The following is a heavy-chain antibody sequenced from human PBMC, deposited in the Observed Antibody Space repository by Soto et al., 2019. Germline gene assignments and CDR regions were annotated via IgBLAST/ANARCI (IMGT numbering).Heavy chain of an antibody. J-gene: IGHJ6*02. V-gene: IGHV1-69*02. CDR3: ARSPQRNHADYYYCMDV. Sequence: QVQLVQSGAEVKKPASSVQVSCKASGGIFSTYTISWVRQAPGQGREWMGRIIPILGIADYAQKFQARVTITADKFTRTSYVELSSLRSEYTSVYYCARSPQRNHADYYYCMDVWGQGTTVTVSS. CDR2: IIPILGIA. CDR1: GGIFSTYT.